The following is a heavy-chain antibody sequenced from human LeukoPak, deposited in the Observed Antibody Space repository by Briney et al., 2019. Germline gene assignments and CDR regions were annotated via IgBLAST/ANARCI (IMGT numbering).Heavy chain of an antibody. CDR1: GFTFTSSA. CDR2: IVVGSGNT. V-gene: IGHV1-58*02. CDR3: AADPANYYYYGMDV. J-gene: IGHJ6*02. Sequence: TSVKVSCKASGFTFTSSAMQWVRQARGRRLEWIGWIVVGSGNTNYAQKFQERVTITRDMSTSTAYMELSSLRSEDTAVYYCAADPANYYYYGMDVWGQGTTVTVSS.